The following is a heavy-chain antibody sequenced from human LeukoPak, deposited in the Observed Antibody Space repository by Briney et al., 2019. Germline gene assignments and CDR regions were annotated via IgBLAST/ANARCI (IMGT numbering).Heavy chain of an antibody. D-gene: IGHD1-26*01. CDR3: ARDRVSSGDLDY. CDR2: ISSSSII. CDR1: GFTFSSYN. Sequence: GGSLRLSCAASGFTFSSYNMNWVRRAPGKGLEWVSYISSSSIIYYADSVKGRFTISRDNAKNSLYLQMHSLRDEDTAVYYCARDRVSSGDLDYWGQGTLVTVSS. J-gene: IGHJ4*02. V-gene: IGHV3-48*02.